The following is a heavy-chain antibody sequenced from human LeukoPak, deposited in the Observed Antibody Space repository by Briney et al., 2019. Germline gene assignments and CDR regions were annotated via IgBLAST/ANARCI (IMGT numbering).Heavy chain of an antibody. CDR1: GESFIYNY. CDR3: ARRRVGTTFYYYYYMDV. Sequence: SETLSLTCAVYGESFIYNYWTWIRQPPGKGLEWIGEINHSGSTNYNPSLKSRVTMSVDRAKKQFSLNLSSVTAADTAVYHCARRRVGTTFYYYYYMDVWGKGTTVTISS. CDR2: INHSGST. V-gene: IGHV4-34*01. J-gene: IGHJ6*03. D-gene: IGHD1-26*01.